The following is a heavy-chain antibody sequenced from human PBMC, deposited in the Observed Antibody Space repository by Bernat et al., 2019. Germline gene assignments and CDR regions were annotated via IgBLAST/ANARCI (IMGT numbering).Heavy chain of an antibody. Sequence: EVQLVESGGGLVQPGGSLRLSCAASGFSFSSYDMNWVRQAPGKGLEWVSLVTGSGTNIFYADSVKGRFTVSRDNAKNSLYLQMNSLRAEDTAVYYCARDGGDWFDPWGQGTLVTVSS. D-gene: IGHD3-16*01. CDR3: ARDGGDWFDP. J-gene: IGHJ5*02. CDR1: GFSFSSYD. CDR2: VTGSGTNI. V-gene: IGHV3-48*01.